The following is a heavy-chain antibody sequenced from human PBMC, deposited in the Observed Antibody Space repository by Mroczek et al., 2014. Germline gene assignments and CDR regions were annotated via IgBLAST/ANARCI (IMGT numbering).Heavy chain of an antibody. D-gene: IGHD3-10*01. CDR1: GGSFSGYY. Sequence: QVQLQQWGAGLLKPSETLSLTCAVYGGSFSGYYWSWIRQPPGKGLEWIGEINHSGSTNYNPSLKSRVTISVDTSKNQFSLKLSSVTAADTAVYYCARVSNMVRGVGCDYWGQGTLVTVSS. CDR3: ARVSNMVRGVGCDY. V-gene: IGHV4-34*01. CDR2: INHSGST. J-gene: IGHJ4*02.